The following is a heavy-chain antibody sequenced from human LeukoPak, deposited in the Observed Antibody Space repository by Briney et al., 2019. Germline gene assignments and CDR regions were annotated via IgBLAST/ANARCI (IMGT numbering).Heavy chain of an antibody. CDR3: ARDIMMVRGVYHHYYGMDV. Sequence: ASVKVSCKASGYTFTSYGMSWVRQAPGQGLEWMGWISGYNGNTNYAQKLQGRVTMTTDTSTSTAYMELRSLRSDDTAVYYCARDIMMVRGVYHHYYGMDVWGKGTTVTVSS. CDR2: ISGYNGNT. CDR1: GYTFTSYG. D-gene: IGHD3-10*01. J-gene: IGHJ6*04. V-gene: IGHV1-18*04.